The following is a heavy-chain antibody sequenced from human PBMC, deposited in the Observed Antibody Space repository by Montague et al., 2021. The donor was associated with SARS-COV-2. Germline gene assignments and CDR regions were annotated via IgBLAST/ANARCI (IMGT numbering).Heavy chain of an antibody. CDR2: IYYSGNT. CDR3: ARVPLVGKPFINYYYGMDV. V-gene: IGHV4-59*01. D-gene: IGHD3-10*01. J-gene: IGHJ6*02. Sequence: SETLSLTCTVSGGSISSYYWSWIRQPPGEGLEWIGYIYYSGNTNXNPSLKSRVTISVDTSKNQFSLKLSSVTAADTAVYYCARVPLVGKPFINYYYGMDVWGQGFRVTVSS. CDR1: GGSISSYY.